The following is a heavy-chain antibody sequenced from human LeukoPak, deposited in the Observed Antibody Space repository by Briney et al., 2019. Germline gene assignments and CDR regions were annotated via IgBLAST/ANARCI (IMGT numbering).Heavy chain of an antibody. V-gene: IGHV4-59*08. CDR1: GDSINSNY. D-gene: IGHD3-3*01. Sequence: SETLSLTCSVSGDSINSNYWSWMRQPPGKGLEGIGYIYYGGSTNYNPSLKSRVSMSVDTSKNQFSLKLSSVTAADTAVYYCARRITIFGVVIRAWFDPWGQGTLVTVSS. J-gene: IGHJ5*02. CDR2: IYYGGST. CDR3: ARRITIFGVVIRAWFDP.